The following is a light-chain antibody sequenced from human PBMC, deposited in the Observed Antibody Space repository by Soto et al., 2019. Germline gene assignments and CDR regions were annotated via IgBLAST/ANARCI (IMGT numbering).Light chain of an antibody. V-gene: IGKV1-5*03. J-gene: IGKJ2*01. Sequence: DIQMTQSPSTLSASVGGRVTISCRASQNINNLLAWYQQKPGKVPKLLIYKASSLESGVPSRFGGSGSGTDFTLTISSLQPDDFATYYCQHYYTYPYTFGQGTKLEIK. CDR1: QNINNL. CDR3: QHYYTYPYT. CDR2: KAS.